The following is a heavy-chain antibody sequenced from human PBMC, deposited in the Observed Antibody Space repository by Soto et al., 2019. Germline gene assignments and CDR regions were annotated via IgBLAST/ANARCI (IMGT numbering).Heavy chain of an antibody. Sequence: SGPTLVNPTQTLTLTCTFSGFSLSTSGVGVGWIRQPPGKALEWLALIYWDDDKRYSPSLKSRLTITKDTSKNQVVLTMTNMDPVDAATYYCARIPKYSNGWYYFDYWGQGTLVTVSS. CDR2: IYWDDDK. CDR1: GFSLSTSGVG. D-gene: IGHD6-19*01. V-gene: IGHV2-5*02. CDR3: ARIPKYSNGWYYFDY. J-gene: IGHJ4*02.